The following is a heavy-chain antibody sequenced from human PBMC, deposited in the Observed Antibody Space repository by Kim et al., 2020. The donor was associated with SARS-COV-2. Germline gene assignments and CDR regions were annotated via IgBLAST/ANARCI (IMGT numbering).Heavy chain of an antibody. Sequence: SETLSLTCTVSGGSISSSSYNCGWVRQPPGKGLEWIGNIYYTGSTYYNPSLRSRVTISVYTSKNQSSLKLTSVTSADTALYFCARQYGSSLYYLGQGTLV. CDR3: ARQYGSSLYY. V-gene: IGHV4-39*01. J-gene: IGHJ4*02. D-gene: IGHD6-6*01. CDR1: GGSISSSSYN. CDR2: IYYTGST.